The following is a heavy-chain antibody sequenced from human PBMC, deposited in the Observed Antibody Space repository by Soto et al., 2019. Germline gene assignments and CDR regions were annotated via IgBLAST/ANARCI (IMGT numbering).Heavy chain of an antibody. Sequence: ASVKVSCKASGGTFSSYTISWVRQAPGQGLEWMGRIIPILGIANYAQKFQGRVTITADKSTSTAYMELSSLRSEDTAVYYCAFNPEQLVRSWFDPWGQGTLVTVSS. CDR3: AFNPEQLVRSWFDP. D-gene: IGHD6-6*01. CDR1: GGTFSSYT. V-gene: IGHV1-69*02. CDR2: IIPILGIA. J-gene: IGHJ5*02.